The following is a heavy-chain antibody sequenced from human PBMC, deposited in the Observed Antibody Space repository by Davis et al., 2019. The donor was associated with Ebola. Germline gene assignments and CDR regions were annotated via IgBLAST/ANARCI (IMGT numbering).Heavy chain of an antibody. CDR2: ISYDGTNK. Sequence: GGSLRLSCAASGFTFSSYGMHWVRQALGKGLEWVAVISYDGTNKYYADSVKGRFTISRDNSKNTLFLQMNSLRAEDTAVYYCANRYGSGSYYVAGHWGQGTLVTVSS. CDR1: GFTFSSYG. D-gene: IGHD3-10*01. J-gene: IGHJ4*02. CDR3: ANRYGSGSYYVAGH. V-gene: IGHV3-30*18.